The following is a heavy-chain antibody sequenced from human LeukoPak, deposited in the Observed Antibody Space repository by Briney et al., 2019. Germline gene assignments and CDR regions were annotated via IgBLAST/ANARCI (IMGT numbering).Heavy chain of an antibody. D-gene: IGHD3-10*01. V-gene: IGHV4-61*01. CDR3: ARGFGDWGLSWFDP. Sequence: NPSETLSLTCTVSGGSVSSGNYYWSWTRQPPGKGRDWIGYIYDSGSAKYNPSLNRRVTISVDTSKNQFSLKLTSVTAADTAVYYCARGFGDWGLSWFDPWGQGTLVTVSS. CDR1: GGSVSSGNYY. J-gene: IGHJ5*02. CDR2: IYDSGSA.